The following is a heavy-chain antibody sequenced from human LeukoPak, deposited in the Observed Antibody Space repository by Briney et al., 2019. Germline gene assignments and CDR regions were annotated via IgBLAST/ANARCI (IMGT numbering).Heavy chain of an antibody. CDR2: IIASGSST. V-gene: IGHV3-23*01. J-gene: IGHJ4*02. CDR1: GFTFSSYA. Sequence: PGGSLRLSCAASGFTFSSYAMTWVRQAPGKGLEWVSVIIASGSSTYYADSVKGRFTISRDNSKSTLYLQMNSLRAEDTAVYYCAKDQAWLRFDYWGQGTLVTVSS. CDR3: AKDQAWLRFDY. D-gene: IGHD5-12*01.